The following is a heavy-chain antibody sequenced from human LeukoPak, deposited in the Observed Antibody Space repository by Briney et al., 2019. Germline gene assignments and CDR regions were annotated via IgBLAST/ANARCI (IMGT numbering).Heavy chain of an antibody. CDR1: GYTFTDYY. Sequence: GASVKVSCKASGYTFTDYYMHWVRQAPGQGLDWMGWINPNSGGTHYAQKFQGRVTMTRDTSINTAYMKLSRLKSDDTAVYSCARGWEMATIGGFDYWGQGTLVTVSS. D-gene: IGHD5-24*01. V-gene: IGHV1-2*02. CDR3: ARGWEMATIGGFDY. J-gene: IGHJ4*02. CDR2: INPNSGGT.